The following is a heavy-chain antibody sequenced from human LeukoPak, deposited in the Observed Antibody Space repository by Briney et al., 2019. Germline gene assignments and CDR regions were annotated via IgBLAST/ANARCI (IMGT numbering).Heavy chain of an antibody. CDR1: GFTFSSYG. J-gene: IGHJ4*02. D-gene: IGHD2-2*01. CDR2: IWYDGSNK. V-gene: IGHV3-33*01. Sequence: QPGRSLRLSCAASGFTFSSYGMHWVRQAPGKGLEWVAVIWYDGSNKYYADSVKGRFTISRDNSKNTLCLQMNSLRAEDTAVYYCARDSGGGSTFFDYWGQGTLVTVSS. CDR3: ARDSGGGSTFFDY.